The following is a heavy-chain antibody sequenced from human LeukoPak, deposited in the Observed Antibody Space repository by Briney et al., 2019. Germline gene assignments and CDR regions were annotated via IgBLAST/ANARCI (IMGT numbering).Heavy chain of an antibody. Sequence: GGSLRLSCAASGFTFSSYARSWVRQAPGKGLEWVSAISGSGGSTYYADSVKGRFTISRDNSRNTLYLQMNSLRAEDTAVYYCAKEGSIRRIVFDYWGQGTLVTVSS. J-gene: IGHJ4*02. CDR2: ISGSGGST. V-gene: IGHV3-23*01. CDR1: GFTFSSYA. CDR3: AKEGSIRRIVFDY. D-gene: IGHD1-26*01.